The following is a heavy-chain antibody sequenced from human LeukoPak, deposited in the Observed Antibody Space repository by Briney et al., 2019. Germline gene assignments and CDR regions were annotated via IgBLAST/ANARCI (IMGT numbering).Heavy chain of an antibody. V-gene: IGHV3-33*01. CDR2: IWYDGSNK. Sequence: GGSLRLSCAASGFTFSSYGMHWVRQAPGKGLEWVAVIWYDGSNKYYADSVKGRSTISRDNSKNTLYLQKNSLRAEDTAVYYCARDLEQLVIDYWGQGTLVTVSS. CDR3: ARDLEQLVIDY. D-gene: IGHD6-6*01. J-gene: IGHJ4*02. CDR1: GFTFSSYG.